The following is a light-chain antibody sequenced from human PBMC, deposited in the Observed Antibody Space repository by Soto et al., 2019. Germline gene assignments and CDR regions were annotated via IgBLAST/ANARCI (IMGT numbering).Light chain of an antibody. V-gene: IGKV1-9*01. CDR3: QQYNSHWT. Sequence: DIQMTQSPPVLSACVGDTVTITCRARQALSNYLAWYQQKPGKAPDLLIYSASTLQSGAPSRLSGSGSGTEFTLTISNLQPDDFASYYCQQYNSHWTFGQGTKVDIK. J-gene: IGKJ1*01. CDR1: QALSNY. CDR2: SAS.